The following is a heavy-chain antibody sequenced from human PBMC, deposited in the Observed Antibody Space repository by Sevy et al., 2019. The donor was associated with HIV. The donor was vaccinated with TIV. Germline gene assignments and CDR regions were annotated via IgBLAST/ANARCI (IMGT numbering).Heavy chain of an antibody. CDR3: ARDRIFGVGFNGMDV. CDR1: GGSVSSGGHY. Sequence: SETLSLTCTVSGGSVSSGGHYWGWVRQPPGKGLEWIGYIHYSGNTNYNPSLKSRVTISVDTSKEQFSLKLSSVTAADTAVYYCARDRIFGVGFNGMDVWGQGTTVTVSS. V-gene: IGHV4-61*08. J-gene: IGHJ6*02. D-gene: IGHD3-3*02. CDR2: IHYSGNT.